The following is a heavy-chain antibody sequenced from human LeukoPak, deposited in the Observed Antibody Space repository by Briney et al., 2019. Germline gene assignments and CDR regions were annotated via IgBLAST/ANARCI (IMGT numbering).Heavy chain of an antibody. V-gene: IGHV4-39*01. CDR1: GGSISSGSYY. CDR2: IYYSGST. D-gene: IGHD2-15*01. Sequence: SETPSLTCTVSGGSISSGSYYWGWIRQPPGRGLEWIGSIYYSGSTYYNPSLKSRVTIFIDTSKNQFSLRLSSVTAADTAVCYCARLVCGGGSCPAEFDYWGQGTLVTVSS. J-gene: IGHJ4*02. CDR3: ARLVCGGGSCPAEFDY.